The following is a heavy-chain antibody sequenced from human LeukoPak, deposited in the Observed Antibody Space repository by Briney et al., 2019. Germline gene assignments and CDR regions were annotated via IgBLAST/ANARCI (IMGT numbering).Heavy chain of an antibody. CDR1: GGSFSGW. Sequence: SETLSLTCAVYGGSFSGWWSWIRQPPGKGLEWIGEIHHSGGTRYNPSLRSLDTISVDTSKRQISLKMTSVTAADTAIYYCARHDGWAFDIWGQGTVVTVSS. D-gene: IGHD2-15*01. CDR2: IHHSGGT. J-gene: IGHJ3*02. CDR3: ARHDGWAFDI. V-gene: IGHV4-34*01.